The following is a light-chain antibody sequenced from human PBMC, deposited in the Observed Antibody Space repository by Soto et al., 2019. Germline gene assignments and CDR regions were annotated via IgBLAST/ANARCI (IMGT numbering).Light chain of an antibody. CDR1: SSDVGGYNF. J-gene: IGLJ2*01. CDR2: EVS. V-gene: IGLV2-8*01. CDR3: GPYAGINNLVV. Sequence: QSALTQPPSASGSPGQSVTISCTGTSSDVGGYNFVSWYQHHPGKAPKLMIYEVSKRPSGVPDRCSGSKSGNTASLTVSGLQADDEADYYCGPYAGINNLVVFGEGTKLTVL.